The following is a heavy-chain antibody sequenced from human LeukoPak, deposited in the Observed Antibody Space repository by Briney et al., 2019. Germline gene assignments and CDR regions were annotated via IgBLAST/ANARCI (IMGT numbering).Heavy chain of an antibody. CDR2: ISSSSSYI. V-gene: IGHV3-21*01. Sequence: PGGSLRLSCAASGFTFSSYSMNWVRQAPGKGLEWVSSISSSSSYIYYADSVKGRFTISRDNAKNSLYLQMNSLRAEDTAVYYCARARYCSSTSCYRSYYYYYMDVWGKGTTVTISS. D-gene: IGHD2-2*01. CDR3: ARARYCSSTSCYRSYYYYYMDV. J-gene: IGHJ6*03. CDR1: GFTFSSYS.